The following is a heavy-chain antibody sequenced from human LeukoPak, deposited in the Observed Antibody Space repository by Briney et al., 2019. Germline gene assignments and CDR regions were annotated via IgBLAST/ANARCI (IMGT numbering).Heavy chain of an antibody. D-gene: IGHD3-9*01. V-gene: IGHV3-23*01. Sequence: GGSLRLSCAASGFTFSSYAMSWVRQAPGKGLEWVSAISGSGGSTYYADSVKGRFTISRDKSKNTLYLQMNSLRAEDTAVYYCAKVRLRYFDWLPQGFDYWGQGTLVTVSS. J-gene: IGHJ4*02. CDR2: ISGSGGST. CDR3: AKVRLRYFDWLPQGFDY. CDR1: GFTFSSYA.